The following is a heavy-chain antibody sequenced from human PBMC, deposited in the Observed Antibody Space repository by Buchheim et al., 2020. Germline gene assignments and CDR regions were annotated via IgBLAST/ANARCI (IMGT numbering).Heavy chain of an antibody. CDR3: ARGLSNYVGYYYYMDV. Sequence: QVQLLEYGGGVVQPGRSLRLSCAASGFTFSDYGMHWVRQAPGKGLEWVAHIWYDGNDQFYADSVKGRFTIFRDNAKNSLYLQMNSLRAEDTAVYYCARGLSNYVGYYYYMDVWGKRTT. J-gene: IGHJ6*03. CDR2: IWYDGNDQ. CDR1: GFTFSDYG. V-gene: IGHV3-33*01. D-gene: IGHD4-11*01.